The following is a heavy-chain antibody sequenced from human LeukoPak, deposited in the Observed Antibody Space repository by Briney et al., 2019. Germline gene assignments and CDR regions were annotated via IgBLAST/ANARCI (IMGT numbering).Heavy chain of an antibody. J-gene: IGHJ4*02. CDR3: AKDGGSGTANIDY. D-gene: IGHD5-18*01. Sequence: GGSLRLSCAASGFTFSSYGMHWVRQAPGKGLEWVAFIRYDGSNKYYADSVKGRFTTSRDNSKNTLYPQMNSLRAEDTAVYYCAKDGGSGTANIDYWGQGTLVTVSS. CDR2: IRYDGSNK. V-gene: IGHV3-30*02. CDR1: GFTFSSYG.